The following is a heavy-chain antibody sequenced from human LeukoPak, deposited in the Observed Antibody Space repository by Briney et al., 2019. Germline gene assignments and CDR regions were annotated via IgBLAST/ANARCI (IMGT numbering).Heavy chain of an antibody. CDR3: ARGRNYYDFWSGYYTLDV. CDR1: GGSFSGYY. Sequence: SETLSLTCAVYGGSFSGYYWSWIRQPPGKGLEWIGEINHSGSTNYNPSLKSRVAISVDTSKNQFSLKLSSVTAADTAVYYCARGRNYYDFWSGYYTLDVWGKGTTVTVSS. V-gene: IGHV4-34*01. J-gene: IGHJ6*04. CDR2: INHSGST. D-gene: IGHD3-3*01.